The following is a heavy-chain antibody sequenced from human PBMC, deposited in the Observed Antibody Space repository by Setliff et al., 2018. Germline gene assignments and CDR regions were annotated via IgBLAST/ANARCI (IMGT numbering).Heavy chain of an antibody. CDR3: ATGVFFVGYCSSTSCQLDY. D-gene: IGHD2-2*01. J-gene: IGHJ4*02. CDR1: GYTLTELS. Sequence: ASVKVSCKVSGYTLTELSMHWVRQAPGKGLEWMGGFDPEDGETIYAQKFQGRVTMTEDTSTDTAYMELSSLRSEDTAVYYCATGVFFVGYCSSTSCQLDYWGQGTLVTVSS. CDR2: FDPEDGET. V-gene: IGHV1-24*01.